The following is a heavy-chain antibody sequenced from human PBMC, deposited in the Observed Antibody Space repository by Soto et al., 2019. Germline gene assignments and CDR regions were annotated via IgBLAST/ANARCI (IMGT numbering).Heavy chain of an antibody. CDR3: AREPYCSSTSCYGPDY. V-gene: IGHV3-33*01. J-gene: IGHJ4*02. CDR2: IWYDGSNK. Sequence: GGSLRLSCAASGFTFSSYGMHWVRQAPGKGLEWVAVIWYDGSNKYYADSVKGRFTISRDNSKNTLYLQMNSLRAEDTAVYYCAREPYCSSTSCYGPDYWGQGTLVTVSS. CDR1: GFTFSSYG. D-gene: IGHD2-2*01.